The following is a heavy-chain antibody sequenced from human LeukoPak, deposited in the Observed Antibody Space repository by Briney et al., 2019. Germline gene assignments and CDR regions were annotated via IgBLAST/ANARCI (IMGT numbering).Heavy chain of an antibody. CDR2: ISYDGSNK. D-gene: IGHD3-22*01. CDR1: GFTFSSYA. Sequence: GGSLRLSCAASGFTFSSYAMHWVRQAPGKGLEWVAVISYDGSNKYYADSVKGRFTISRDNSENTLYLQMNSLRAEDTAVYYCARDNGVVITTSYFDYWGQGTLVTVSS. CDR3: ARDNGVVITTSYFDY. J-gene: IGHJ4*02. V-gene: IGHV3-30-3*01.